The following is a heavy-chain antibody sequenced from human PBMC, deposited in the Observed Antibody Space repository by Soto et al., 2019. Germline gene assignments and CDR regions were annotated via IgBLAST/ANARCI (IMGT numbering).Heavy chain of an antibody. J-gene: IGHJ4*02. V-gene: IGHV5-51*01. Sequence: EVQLVPSGAEVKKPGESLKIACKGSGYSFTSYWIGWVRQMPGKGLEWMGIIYPGDSDTRYSPSFQGQVTISADKSISTAYLQWSILKASDTAMFYCARQSCSGGSCYDSEFDYWGQGTLVTVSS. CDR1: GYSFTSYW. CDR2: IYPGDSDT. CDR3: ARQSCSGGSCYDSEFDY. D-gene: IGHD2-15*01.